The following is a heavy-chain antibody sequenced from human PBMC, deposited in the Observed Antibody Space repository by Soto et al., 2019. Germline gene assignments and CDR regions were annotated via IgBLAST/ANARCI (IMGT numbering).Heavy chain of an antibody. J-gene: IGHJ6*02. CDR1: GGTFNVYA. CDR2: IIPTFGTS. Sequence: QVQLVQSGAEVKKPGSSVKVSCKVSGGTFNVYAISWVRQAPGQGLEWMGGIIPTFGTSNYAQKFQGRVTIAADESTSTVYMDLSSLKFEDTAFYYCAIFGVPQSRGVYYSYDMDVWGQGTTVTVSS. V-gene: IGHV1-69*01. CDR3: AIFGVPQSRGVYYSYDMDV. D-gene: IGHD3-3*01.